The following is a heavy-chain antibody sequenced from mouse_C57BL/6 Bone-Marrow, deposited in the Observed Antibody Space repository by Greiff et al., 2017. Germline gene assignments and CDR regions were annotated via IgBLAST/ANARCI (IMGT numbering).Heavy chain of an antibody. J-gene: IGHJ4*01. CDR2: INPGSGGT. CDR1: GYAFTHYL. CDR3: ARTGYYSYAMDY. Sequence: QVQLQQSGAELVRPGTSVKVSCKASGYAFTHYLIEWVKQRPGQGLEWIGVINPGSGGTNYNEKFKGKATLTADKSSSTAYMQLSSLTSEDSAVYFCARTGYYSYAMDYWGQGTSVTVSS. D-gene: IGHD2-3*01. V-gene: IGHV1-54*01.